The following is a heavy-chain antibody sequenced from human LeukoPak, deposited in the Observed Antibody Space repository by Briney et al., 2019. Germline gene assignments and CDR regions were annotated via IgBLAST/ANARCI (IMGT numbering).Heavy chain of an antibody. CDR3: ARRHSSGWSFDY. Sequence: PSETLSLTCTVSGASISSYYWSWIRQPPGKGLEWIGYIYYNGATNHNPSLKGRVTMSVDTSKSQFSLNLSSVTAADTAVYYCARRHSSGWSFDYWGRGTLVTVSS. D-gene: IGHD6-19*01. CDR2: IYYNGAT. V-gene: IGHV4-59*01. J-gene: IGHJ4*02. CDR1: GASISSYY.